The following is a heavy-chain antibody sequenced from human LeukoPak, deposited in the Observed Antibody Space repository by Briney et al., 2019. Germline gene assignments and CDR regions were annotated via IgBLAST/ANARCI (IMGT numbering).Heavy chain of an antibody. Sequence: GGSLRLSCAVSGITLSNYGMSWVRQAPGKGLEWVAGISDRGSRTNYADSVKGRFTVSTDHPKNTLYLQMNSLRAEDTAVYFCAKRGVVIRVILVGFHKEAYYFDSWGQGALVTVSS. CDR1: GITLSNYG. CDR2: ISDRGSRT. CDR3: AKRGVVIRVILVGFHKEAYYFDS. D-gene: IGHD3-22*01. J-gene: IGHJ4*02. V-gene: IGHV3-23*01.